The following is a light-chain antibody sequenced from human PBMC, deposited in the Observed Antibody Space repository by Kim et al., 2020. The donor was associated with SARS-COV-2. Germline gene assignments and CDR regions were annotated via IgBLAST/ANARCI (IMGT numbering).Light chain of an antibody. CDR2: SAS. Sequence: EVLLTQSPGTLSLSPGERAILSCRASQSVSSSYLAWYQHKPGQSPRLLIHSASSRATGVPDRFRGGGSGTDFTLTITRLEPEDFAVYYCQQYGRSPTTFGQGTRLEIK. CDR3: QQYGRSPTT. CDR1: QSVSSSY. J-gene: IGKJ5*01. V-gene: IGKV3-20*01.